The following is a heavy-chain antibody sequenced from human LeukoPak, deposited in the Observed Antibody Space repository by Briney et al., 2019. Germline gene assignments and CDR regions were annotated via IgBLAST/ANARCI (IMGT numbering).Heavy chain of an antibody. J-gene: IGHJ6*03. V-gene: IGHV4-61*02. CDR2: IYTGGGT. D-gene: IGHD4-17*01. CDR3: ARDGRGGDYNYYYYYSMDV. CDR1: GGSISGGGYY. Sequence: PSQTLSLTCTVSGGSISGGGYYGTWIRQPAGRGLEWIGRIYTGGGTNYNPSRKTRFTMSVDTSRNQFSLKLSSVPAADTAVYYCARDGRGGDYNYYYYYSMDVWGNGTTVTMSS.